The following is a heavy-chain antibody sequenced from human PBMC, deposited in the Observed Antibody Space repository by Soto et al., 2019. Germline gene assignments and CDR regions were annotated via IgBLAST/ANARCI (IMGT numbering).Heavy chain of an antibody. CDR2: IKQDGSER. D-gene: IGHD3-22*01. CDR3: ARGGVHYYDNSFDY. Sequence: EVKLVESGGGLVQPGGSLRLSCAASGFSLIPYWMSWVRQAPGKGLEWVASIKQDGSERNYVNSVKGRFTISRDNAKKSVYLEMISLGPEDTAVYYCARGGVHYYDNSFDYWGQGTLVNVSS. V-gene: IGHV3-7*03. J-gene: IGHJ4*02. CDR1: GFSLIPYW.